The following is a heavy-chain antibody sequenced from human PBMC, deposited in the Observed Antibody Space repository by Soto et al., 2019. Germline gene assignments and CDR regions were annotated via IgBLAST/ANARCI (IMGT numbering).Heavy chain of an antibody. D-gene: IGHD6-19*01. J-gene: IGHJ6*02. CDR2: ISWNSGSI. Sequence: LRLSFAASGXTFDDYAMHWVRQAPGKGLEWVSGISWNSGSIGYADSVKGRFTISRDNAKNSLYLQMNSLRAEDTALYYCAKDFSSGRYYYYGMDVWGQGTTVTVSS. CDR3: AKDFSSGRYYYYGMDV. V-gene: IGHV3-9*01. CDR1: GXTFDDYA.